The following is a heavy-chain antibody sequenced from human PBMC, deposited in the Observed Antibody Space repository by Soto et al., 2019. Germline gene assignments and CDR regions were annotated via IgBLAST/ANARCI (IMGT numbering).Heavy chain of an antibody. CDR1: GGSISSNY. Sequence: PSETLSLTCTVPGGSISSNYWTWIRQPPGKGLEWIGYVYSSGSTNYNPSLKSRVTISEXXSKXXXXLKVXSXXAAXTAVYYCARTIPGGSSGWQIAYWGQGTLVTV. D-gene: IGHD6-19*01. J-gene: IGHJ4*02. CDR2: VYSSGST. V-gene: IGHV4-59*01. CDR3: ARTIPGGSSGWQIAY.